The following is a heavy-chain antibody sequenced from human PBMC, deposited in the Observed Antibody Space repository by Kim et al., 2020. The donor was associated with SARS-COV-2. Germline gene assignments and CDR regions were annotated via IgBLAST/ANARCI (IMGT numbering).Heavy chain of an antibody. CDR3: AKDLLYVPGRGYFDS. D-gene: IGHD3-10*01. J-gene: IGHJ4*02. Sequence: ADSVRGRFTISRDNSKNTLYLQLDSLGVEDMAVYYCAKDLLYVPGRGYFDSWGQGVLVTVSS. V-gene: IGHV3-23*01.